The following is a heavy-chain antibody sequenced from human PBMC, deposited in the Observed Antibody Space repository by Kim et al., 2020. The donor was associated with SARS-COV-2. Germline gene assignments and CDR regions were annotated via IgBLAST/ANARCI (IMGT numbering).Heavy chain of an antibody. D-gene: IGHD6-13*01. J-gene: IGHJ6*02. Sequence: GGSLRLSCAASGFTFSSYSMNWVRQAPGKGLEWVSSISSSSSYIYYADSVKGGFTISRDNAKNSLYLQMNSLRAEDTAVYYCARDIGIAAAGTSYYYGMGFWGQGTTFTVSS. CDR2: ISSSSSYI. CDR3: ARDIGIAAAGTSYYYGMGF. V-gene: IGHV3-21*01. CDR1: GFTFSSYS.